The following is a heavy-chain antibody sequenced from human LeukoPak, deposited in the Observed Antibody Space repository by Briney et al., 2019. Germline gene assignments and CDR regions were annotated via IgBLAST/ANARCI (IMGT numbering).Heavy chain of an antibody. CDR1: GFTFSSYW. CDR2: IKLDGSET. Sequence: GGSLRLSCAASGFTFSSYWMSWVRQAPGKGLEWVANIKLDGSETYCVDSVKGRFTFSRDNAKNSPYLQMNSLRVEDTAVYYCARNRDWAFDYWGQGSLVTVSS. V-gene: IGHV3-7*02. J-gene: IGHJ4*02. D-gene: IGHD2-21*02. CDR3: ARNRDWAFDY.